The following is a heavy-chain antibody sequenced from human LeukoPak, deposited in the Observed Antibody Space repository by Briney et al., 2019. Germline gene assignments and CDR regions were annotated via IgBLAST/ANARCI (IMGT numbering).Heavy chain of an antibody. J-gene: IGHJ4*02. CDR3: ARVSSGWYGGFDY. CDR1: GFTFSDYY. CDR2: ISSSSSYI. D-gene: IGHD6-19*01. Sequence: GGSLRLSCAASGFTFSDYYMSWIRQAPGKGLEWVSSISSSSSYIYYADSVKGRFTISRDNAKNSLYLQMNSLRAEDTAVYYCARVSSGWYGGFDYWGQGTLVTVSS. V-gene: IGHV3-11*06.